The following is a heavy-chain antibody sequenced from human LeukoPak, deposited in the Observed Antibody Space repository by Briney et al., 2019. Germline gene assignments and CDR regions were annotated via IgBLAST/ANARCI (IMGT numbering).Heavy chain of an antibody. CDR2: VWSDGTNK. D-gene: IGHD6-13*01. Sequence: PGGSLRLSCAASGFTFSSYSMNWVRQAPGKGLEWVAVVWSDGTNKYYADSVKGRFTISRDNSKNTVYLQMNSLRAEDTAVYYCAKTGTPWYYFDYWGQGTLVTVSS. V-gene: IGHV3-33*06. CDR3: AKTGTPWYYFDY. CDR1: GFTFSSYS. J-gene: IGHJ4*02.